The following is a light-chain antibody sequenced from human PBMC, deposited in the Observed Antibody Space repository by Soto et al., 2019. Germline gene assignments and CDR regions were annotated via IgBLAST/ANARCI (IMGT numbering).Light chain of an antibody. Sequence: EIVLTQSPGTLSLSPGERATLTCRVSQSVNAGYLAWYQQKPGQAPRLLFYGVSNRAAGIPDRFSGSGSGTDFNLTISSLEPEDFAVYYCQVYGSSPRYTFGQGTKVEIK. V-gene: IGKV3-20*01. J-gene: IGKJ2*01. CDR3: QVYGSSPRYT. CDR1: QSVNAGY. CDR2: GVS.